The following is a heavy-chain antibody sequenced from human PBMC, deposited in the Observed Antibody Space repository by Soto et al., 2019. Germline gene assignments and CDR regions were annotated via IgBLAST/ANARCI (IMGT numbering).Heavy chain of an antibody. CDR1: GFSFSSYW. D-gene: IGHD6-19*01. V-gene: IGHV3-23*01. CDR2: ISGSGGTT. CDR3: AKTANGWFSAFDI. Sequence: GGSLRLSCAASGFSFSSYWMSWVRQAPGKGLEWVSAISGSGGTTYYADSVKGRFTFSRDNSKNTLYLQMNSLRAEDTAVYYCAKTANGWFSAFDIWGQRTMVTVSS. J-gene: IGHJ3*02.